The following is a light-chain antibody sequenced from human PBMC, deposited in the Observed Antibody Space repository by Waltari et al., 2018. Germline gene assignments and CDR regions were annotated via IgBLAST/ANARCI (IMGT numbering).Light chain of an antibody. CDR1: QSVLYSSNNKNY. CDR2: WAS. Sequence: DIVITQSTDSLAVSLGERATIHCKSSQSVLYSSNNKNYLAWYQQKPGQPPKLLIYWASTRESGVPDRFSGSGSGTDFTLTISSLQAEDVAVYYCQQYYSTLVTFGGGTKVEIK. J-gene: IGKJ4*01. CDR3: QQYYSTLVT. V-gene: IGKV4-1*01.